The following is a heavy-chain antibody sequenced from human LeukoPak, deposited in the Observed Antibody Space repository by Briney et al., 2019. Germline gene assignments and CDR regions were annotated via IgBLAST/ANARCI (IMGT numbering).Heavy chain of an antibody. CDR3: AREIYGDYAVDY. CDR2: IYSGGST. CDR1: GFTVSSNY. D-gene: IGHD4-17*01. J-gene: IGHJ4*02. V-gene: IGHV3-53*01. Sequence: GGSLRLSCAASGFTVSSNYMSWVRQAPGKGLEWVSVIYSGGSTYYADSVKGRFTISRDNSKNTLYLQMNSLRAEDTAVYYCAREIYGDYAVDYWGQGTLVTVSS.